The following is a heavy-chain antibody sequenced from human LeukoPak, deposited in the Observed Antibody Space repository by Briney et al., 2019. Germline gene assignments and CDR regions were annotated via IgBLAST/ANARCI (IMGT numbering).Heavy chain of an antibody. D-gene: IGHD7-27*01. V-gene: IGHV1-2*02. CDR1: GYTFTGYY. J-gene: IGHJ3*02. CDR2: INPNSGGT. CDR3: ARDPGERGAFDI. Sequence: ASVKVSCKASGYTFTGYYMHWVRQAPGQGLEWMGWINPNSGGTNYAQKFQGRVTMTRDTSISTAYMELSRLRSDGTAVYYCARDPGERGAFDIWGQGTMVTVSS.